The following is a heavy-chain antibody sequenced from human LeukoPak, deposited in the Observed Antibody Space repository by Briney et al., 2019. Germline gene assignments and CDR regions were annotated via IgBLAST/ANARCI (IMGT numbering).Heavy chain of an antibody. V-gene: IGHV4-59*12. D-gene: IGHD1-1*01. CDR3: AREWGTFEY. J-gene: IGHJ4*02. CDR1: GGSISSYY. CDR2: IYYSGST. Sequence: SETLSLTCTVSGGSISSYYWSWIRQPPGKGLEWIGYIYYSGSTNYNPSLKSRVTISVDTSKNQSSLKLSSVTAADTAVYYCAREWGTFEYWGQGTLVTVSS.